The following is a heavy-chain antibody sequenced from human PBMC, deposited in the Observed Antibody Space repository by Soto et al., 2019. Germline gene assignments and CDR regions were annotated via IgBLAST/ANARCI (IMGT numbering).Heavy chain of an antibody. CDR2: ISYDGSNK. J-gene: IGHJ5*02. V-gene: IGHV3-30*18. Sequence: VQLVESGGGVVQPGRSLRLSCAASGFTFSSYGMHWVRQAPGKGLEWVAVISYDGSNKYYADSVKGRFTISRDNSKNTLYLQMNSLRAEDTAVYYCAKDLGVKFRVDWFDPWGQGTLVTVSS. CDR1: GFTFSSYG. D-gene: IGHD3-3*01. CDR3: AKDLGVKFRVDWFDP.